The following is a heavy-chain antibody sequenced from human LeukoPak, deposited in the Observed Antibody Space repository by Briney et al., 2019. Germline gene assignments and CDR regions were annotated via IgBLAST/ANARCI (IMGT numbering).Heavy chain of an antibody. J-gene: IGHJ4*02. CDR2: INSDGSST. V-gene: IGHV3-74*01. CDR1: GITFSSSW. D-gene: IGHD1-26*01. Sequence: GGSLRLSCAASGITFSSSWMHWIRQGPGKGLMWVSRINSDGSSTSQEDSVKGRFTISRDNAKNTLYLQMNSLRAEDTAVYYCTSLGGLDYWGQGTLVTVSS. CDR3: TSLGGLDY.